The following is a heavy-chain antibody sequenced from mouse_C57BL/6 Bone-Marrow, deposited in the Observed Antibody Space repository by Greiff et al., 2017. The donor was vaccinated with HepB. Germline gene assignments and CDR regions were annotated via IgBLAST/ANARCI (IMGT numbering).Heavy chain of an antibody. Sequence: QVQLKQSGAELVRPGASVTLSCKASGYTFTDYEMHWVKQTPVHGLEWMGAIDPETGGTAYNQKFKGKAILTADKSSSTAYMELRSLTSEDSAVYYCTRRDYYGSSPFAYWGQGTLVTVSA. D-gene: IGHD1-1*01. V-gene: IGHV1-15*01. CDR3: TRRDYYGSSPFAY. J-gene: IGHJ3*01. CDR1: GYTFTDYE. CDR2: IDPETGGT.